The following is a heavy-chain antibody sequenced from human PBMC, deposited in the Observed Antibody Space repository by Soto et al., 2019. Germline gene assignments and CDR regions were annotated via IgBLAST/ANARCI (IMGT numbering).Heavy chain of an antibody. CDR2: ILSDGSNK. CDR3: ATDRVSREWELIG. Sequence: QVQLVESGGGVVQPGRSLRLSCAASGFTFSSYGMHWVRQAPGKGLEWVADILSDGSNKYYAGSVKGRVTIYRENSKNTLELKMNSLRAEATAVYYCATDRVSREWELIGWGQETLVTVSS. J-gene: IGHJ4*02. CDR1: GFTFSSYG. D-gene: IGHD1-26*01. V-gene: IGHV3-30*03.